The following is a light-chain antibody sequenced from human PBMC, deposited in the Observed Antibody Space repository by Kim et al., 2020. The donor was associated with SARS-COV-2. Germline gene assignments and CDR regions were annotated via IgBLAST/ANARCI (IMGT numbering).Light chain of an antibody. Sequence: SPGEGATLSCRASQSVSSSYLAWYQQKPGQAPRLLIYGASSRATGIPDRFSGSGSGIDFTLTISRLEPEDFAVYYCQQYGSSPWTFGQGTKVDIK. V-gene: IGKV3-20*01. CDR3: QQYGSSPWT. J-gene: IGKJ1*01. CDR1: QSVSSSY. CDR2: GAS.